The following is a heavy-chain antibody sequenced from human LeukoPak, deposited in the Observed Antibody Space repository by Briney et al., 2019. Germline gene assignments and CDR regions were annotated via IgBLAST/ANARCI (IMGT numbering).Heavy chain of an antibody. Sequence: SETLSLTCAVYGGSFSGYYWSWIRQPPGKGLEWIGYIYYSGSTNYNPSLKSRVTISVDTSKNQFSLKLSSVTAADTAVYYCARVYCSGGSCYSDYWGQGTLVTVSS. CDR3: ARVYCSGGSCYSDY. D-gene: IGHD2-15*01. J-gene: IGHJ4*02. CDR1: GGSFSGYY. CDR2: IYYSGST. V-gene: IGHV4-59*08.